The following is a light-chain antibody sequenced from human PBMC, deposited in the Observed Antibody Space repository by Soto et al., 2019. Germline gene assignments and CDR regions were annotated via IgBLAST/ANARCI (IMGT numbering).Light chain of an antibody. CDR3: SSYTSSITWV. Sequence: QSALTQPASVSGSPGQSITISCTGTSGDVGGYNYVSWYQQHPGKAPKLMIYEVNNRPSGVSNRFSGSKSGNTASLTISGLQAEDEADYYCSSYTSSITWVFGGGTKVTVL. CDR2: EVN. V-gene: IGLV2-14*01. CDR1: SGDVGGYNY. J-gene: IGLJ3*02.